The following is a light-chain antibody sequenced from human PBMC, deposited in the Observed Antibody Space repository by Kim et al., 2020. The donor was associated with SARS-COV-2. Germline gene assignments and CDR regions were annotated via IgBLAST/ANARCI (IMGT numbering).Light chain of an antibody. CDR2: GVS. V-gene: IGKV3-11*01. Sequence: LAPGERATLSCRASQSVSSYLGWYQQKPGQAPRLLIYGVSNRATGIPASFSGSGSGTDFTLTISSLEPEDFAVYYCQQRNSWPITFGQGTRLEIK. CDR3: QQRNSWPIT. CDR1: QSVSSY. J-gene: IGKJ5*01.